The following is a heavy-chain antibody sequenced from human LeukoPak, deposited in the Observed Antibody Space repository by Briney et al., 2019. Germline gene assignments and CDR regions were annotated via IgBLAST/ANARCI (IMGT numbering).Heavy chain of an antibody. Sequence: GGSLRLSCEASGFTFNTYSMNWARQAPGKGLEWVSSIDSSGGYMFYADSVKGRFIISRDNAKDSLYLQMNSLRVEDTAVYYCARELNLSGYYVLSSDAFDIWGQGTVVTVSS. CDR1: GFTFNTYS. J-gene: IGHJ3*02. V-gene: IGHV3-21*06. CDR3: ARELNLSGYYVLSSDAFDI. D-gene: IGHD3-22*01. CDR2: IDSSGGYM.